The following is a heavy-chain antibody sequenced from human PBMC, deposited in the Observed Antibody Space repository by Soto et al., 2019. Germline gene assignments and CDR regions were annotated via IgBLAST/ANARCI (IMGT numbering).Heavy chain of an antibody. CDR2: IYWDEDK. CDR3: AHITAIGTTDAFDI. V-gene: IGHV2-5*02. Sequence: QITLKESGPTLVKTTQTLTLTCTFSGFSLNSNGVGVGWIRQPPGKALEWLALIYWDEDKRYRPSLINKLTITKDTSKNQVVLPLTNMDPVDTATYFCAHITAIGTTDAFDIWGQGTMVTVSS. D-gene: IGHD1-1*01. CDR1: GFSLNSNGVG. J-gene: IGHJ3*02.